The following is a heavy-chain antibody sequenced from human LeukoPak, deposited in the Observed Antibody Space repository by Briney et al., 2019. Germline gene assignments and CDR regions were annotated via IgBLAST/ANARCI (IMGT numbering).Heavy chain of an antibody. CDR3: ARGEMATIEDAFDI. Sequence: SETLSLTCAVYGGSFSGYYWSWIRQPPGKGLEWIGEINHSGSTNYNPSLKSRVTISVDTSKNQFSLKLSSVTAADTAIYYCARGEMATIEDAFDIWGQGTMVTVSS. CDR1: GGSFSGYY. J-gene: IGHJ3*02. CDR2: INHSGST. V-gene: IGHV4-34*01. D-gene: IGHD5-24*01.